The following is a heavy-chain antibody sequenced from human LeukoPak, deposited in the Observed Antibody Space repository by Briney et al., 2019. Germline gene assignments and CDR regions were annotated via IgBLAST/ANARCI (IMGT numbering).Heavy chain of an antibody. J-gene: IGHJ4*02. CDR2: IDWDDDK. Sequence: KESGPALVKPTQTLTLTCTFSGFSLSTSGMRVSWIRQPPGKALEWLARIDWDDDKFYSTSLKTRLTISKDPSKNQVVLTMTNMDPVDTATYYCARIFSVGFDYWGQGTLVTVSS. CDR3: ARIFSVGFDY. D-gene: IGHD3-3*02. V-gene: IGHV2-70*04. CDR1: GFSLSTSGMR.